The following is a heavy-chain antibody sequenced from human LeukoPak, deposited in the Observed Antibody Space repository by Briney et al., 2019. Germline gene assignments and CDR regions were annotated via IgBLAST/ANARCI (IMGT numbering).Heavy chain of an antibody. CDR1: GYTFTGYY. CDR3: ARDRKSFIAAAATDWFDP. Sequence: ASVKVSCKASGYTFTGYYMHWVRQAPGQGLEWMGIINPSGGSTSYAQKFQGRVTMTRDTSTSTVYMELSSLRSEDTAVYYCARDRKSFIAAAATDWFDPWGQGTLVTVSS. J-gene: IGHJ5*02. V-gene: IGHV1-46*01. D-gene: IGHD6-13*01. CDR2: INPSGGST.